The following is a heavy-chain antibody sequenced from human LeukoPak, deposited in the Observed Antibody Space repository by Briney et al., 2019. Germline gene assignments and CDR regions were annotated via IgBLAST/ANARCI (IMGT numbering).Heavy chain of an antibody. Sequence: GGSLRLSCAAPGITVSNDYMSWVRQAPGKGLEWVSVIYSGGDRYYADSVKGRFTISRDNSKNTLDLQMNYLTDEDTAVYYCARGGGAFCGSDCYRNFDYWGQGTLVTVSS. CDR3: ARGGGAFCGSDCYRNFDY. CDR1: GITVSNDY. D-gene: IGHD2-21*02. CDR2: IYSGGDR. J-gene: IGHJ4*02. V-gene: IGHV3-66*02.